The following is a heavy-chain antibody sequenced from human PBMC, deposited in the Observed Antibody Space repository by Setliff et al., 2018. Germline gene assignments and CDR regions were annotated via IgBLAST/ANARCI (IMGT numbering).Heavy chain of an antibody. D-gene: IGHD6-13*01. CDR3: AREGYSSLIGWFGP. CDR2: IYTSGST. CDR1: GGSISSSSYY. V-gene: IGHV4-61*02. Sequence: SETLSLTCTVSGGSISSSSYYWGWIRQPAGKGLEWIGRIYTSGSTNYKPSLKSRVTISVDTSKNQFSLKLSSVTAADTAVYYCAREGYSSLIGWFGPWGQGTLVTVSS. J-gene: IGHJ5*02.